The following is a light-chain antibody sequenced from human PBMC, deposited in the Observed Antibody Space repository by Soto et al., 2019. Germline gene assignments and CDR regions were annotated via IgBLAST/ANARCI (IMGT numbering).Light chain of an antibody. V-gene: IGKV3-20*01. CDR2: DVS. CDR1: QSVSNNS. J-gene: IGKJ4*01. CDR3: QQYGSTPLT. Sequence: EIVLTQSPGTLSLSPGERATLSCRASQSVSNNSLVWYQQRPGQPPRFLMYDVSTRAAGIPDRFSGSGSGTDFTLTISRLEPEDFAVYYCQQYGSTPLTFGGGTKVEIE.